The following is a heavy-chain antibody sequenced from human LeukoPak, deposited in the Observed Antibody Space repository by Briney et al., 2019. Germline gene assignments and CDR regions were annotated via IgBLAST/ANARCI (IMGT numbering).Heavy chain of an antibody. J-gene: IGHJ4*02. Sequence: GASVKVSCKASGYTFTSYGIYWVRQATGQGLEWMGWMNPNSGNTGYAQKFQGRVTMTRTTSINTAYMELSGMRSEDTAVYYCARGVVGYCGSSTCYGGGDYWGQGTLVTVSS. V-gene: IGHV1-8*01. CDR2: MNPNSGNT. CDR1: GYTFTSYG. CDR3: ARGVVGYCGSSTCYGGGDY. D-gene: IGHD2-2*01.